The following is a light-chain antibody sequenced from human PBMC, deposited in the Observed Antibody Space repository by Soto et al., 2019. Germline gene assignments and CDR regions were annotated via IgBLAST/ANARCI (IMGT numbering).Light chain of an antibody. J-gene: IGKJ1*01. CDR2: GAS. V-gene: IGKV3-20*01. CDR1: QSVSSSY. CDR3: QPYGSSPGT. Sequence: EIVLTQSPGTLSLSPGERATLSCRASQSVSSSYLAWYQQKPGQAPRLLIYGASSRATGIPDRFSGSGSGTDLTLTISRLEPEDFAVYYCQPYGSSPGTFGQGPKVDIK.